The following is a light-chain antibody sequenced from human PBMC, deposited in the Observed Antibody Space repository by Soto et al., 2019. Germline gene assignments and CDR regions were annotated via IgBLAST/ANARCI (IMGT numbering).Light chain of an antibody. CDR3: QVWDSSSEVI. V-gene: IGLV3-21*02. Sequence: SYELTQPFSVSVAPGQTAKLTCGGDNIGSKSVHWNQQKPGQAPVLVVYDDTDRPSGIPDRFSGSNSGNTATLTISRVEAGDEADYYCQVWDSSSEVIFGGGTKLTVL. CDR1: NIGSKS. CDR2: DDT. J-gene: IGLJ2*01.